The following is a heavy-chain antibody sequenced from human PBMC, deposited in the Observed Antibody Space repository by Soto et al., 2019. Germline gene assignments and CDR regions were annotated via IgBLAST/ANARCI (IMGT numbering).Heavy chain of an antibody. V-gene: IGHV4-39*01. CDR2: IYYSGST. CDR1: GGSISSSSYY. Sequence: QLQLQESGPGLVKPSETLSLTCTVSGGSISSSSYYWGWIRQPPGKGLEWIGSIYYSGSTYYNPSLKSRVPISVYPSKIQCSLKRSSVTAADTAVYYCARTTMVRGVIFPFDYWGQGTLVTVSS. D-gene: IGHD3-10*01. J-gene: IGHJ4*02. CDR3: ARTTMVRGVIFPFDY.